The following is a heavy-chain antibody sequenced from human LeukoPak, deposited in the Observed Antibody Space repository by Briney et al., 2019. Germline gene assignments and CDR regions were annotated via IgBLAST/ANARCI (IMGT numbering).Heavy chain of an antibody. Sequence: PGGSLRLSCAASGFTFSSYGMHWVRQAPGKGLEWVAMIWRGGNYKFHVDSVQGRFAISRDDSRNTVFLQMDSLREEDTAVYYCVTDPPDSGWAFWSWGQGALVTVSS. J-gene: IGHJ5*02. CDR1: GFTFSSYG. CDR3: VTDPPDSGWAFWS. CDR2: IWRGGNYK. D-gene: IGHD6-19*01. V-gene: IGHV3-30*02.